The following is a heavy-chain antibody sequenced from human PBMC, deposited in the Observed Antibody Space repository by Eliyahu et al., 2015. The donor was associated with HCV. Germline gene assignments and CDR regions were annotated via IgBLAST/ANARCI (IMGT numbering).Heavy chain of an antibody. CDR3: VRGQQLDH. J-gene: IGHJ4*02. D-gene: IGHD6-13*01. CDR1: GFTFXTYW. V-gene: IGHV3-7*01. CDR2: XKHDGSER. Sequence: EVQLVESGGGLVQPGGSLRLSCXASGFTFXTYWXTWVRQAPGKGXEWVAHXKHDGSERYYVDSVKGRFTISRDNAKTSLYMQMNSLRVEDTAVYYCVRGQQLDHWGQGALVTVSS.